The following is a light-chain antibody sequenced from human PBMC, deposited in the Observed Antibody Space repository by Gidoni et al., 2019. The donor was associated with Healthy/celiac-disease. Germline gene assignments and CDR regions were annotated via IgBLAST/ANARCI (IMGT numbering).Light chain of an antibody. CDR2: EGS. J-gene: IGLJ1*01. CDR1: SSDVGSYNL. Sequence: QSALTQPASVSGSPGQSITISCTGTSSDVGSYNLVSWYQQHPGKAPKLMIYEGSKRPSGVSHRFSGSKSGNTASLTISGLQAEDEADYYCCSYAGSSTSVFGTATTVTVL. CDR3: CSYAGSSTSV. V-gene: IGLV2-23*01.